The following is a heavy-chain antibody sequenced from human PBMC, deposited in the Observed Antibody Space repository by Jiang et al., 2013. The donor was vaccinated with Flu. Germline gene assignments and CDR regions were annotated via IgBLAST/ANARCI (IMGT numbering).Heavy chain of an antibody. D-gene: IGHD2-15*01. CDR2: IIPILGIA. CDR1: GYNFTNYF. CDR3: ARGQVVAAKSYFDY. Sequence: SGAEVKKPGASMRVSCTASGYNFTNYFMHWVRQAPGQGLEWMGRIIPILGIANYAQKFQGRVTITADKSTSTAYMELSSLRSEDTAVYYCARGQVVAAKSYFDYWGQGTLVTVSS. V-gene: IGHV1-69*04. J-gene: IGHJ4*02.